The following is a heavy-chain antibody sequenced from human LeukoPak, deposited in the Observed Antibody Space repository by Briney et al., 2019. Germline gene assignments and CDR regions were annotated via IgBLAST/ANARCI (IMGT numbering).Heavy chain of an antibody. CDR3: ARAKGSDYDFWSGQFNWFDP. D-gene: IGHD3-3*01. CDR1: GGSISSYY. J-gene: IGHJ5*02. Sequence: PSETLSLTCTVSGGSISSYYWSWIRQPPGKGLEWVGYIYYSGSTNYNPSLKSRVTISVDTSKNQFSLKLSSVTAADTAVYYCARAKGSDYDFWSGQFNWFDPWGQGTLVTVSS. V-gene: IGHV4-59*12. CDR2: IYYSGST.